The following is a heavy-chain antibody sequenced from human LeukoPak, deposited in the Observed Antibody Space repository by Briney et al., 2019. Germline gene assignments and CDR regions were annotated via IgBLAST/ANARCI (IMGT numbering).Heavy chain of an antibody. CDR3: AKEGSREGYSSSWAPPPPKNTFDY. CDR2: ISGSGGST. Sequence: PGGSLRLSCAASGFTFSSYAMSWVRQAPGKGLEWVSAISGSGGSTYYADSVKGRFTISRDNSKNTLYLQMNSLRAEDTAVYYCAKEGSREGYSSSWAPPPPKNTFDYWGQGTLVTVSS. CDR1: GFTFSSYA. J-gene: IGHJ4*02. D-gene: IGHD6-13*01. V-gene: IGHV3-23*01.